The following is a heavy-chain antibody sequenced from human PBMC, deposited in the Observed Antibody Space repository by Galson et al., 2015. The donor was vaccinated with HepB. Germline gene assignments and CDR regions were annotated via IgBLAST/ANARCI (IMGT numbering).Heavy chain of an antibody. D-gene: IGHD3-22*01. V-gene: IGHV1-18*01. Sequence: QSGAEVKKPGASVKVSCKASGYTFTSYGISWVRQAPGQGLEWMGWISAYNGNTNYAQKLQGRVTMTTDTSMSTAYMELRSLRSDDTAVYYCARGQYYYDSSGQNGADYWGQGTLVTVSS. CDR1: GYTFTSYG. CDR3: ARGQYYYDSSGQNGADY. J-gene: IGHJ4*02. CDR2: ISAYNGNT.